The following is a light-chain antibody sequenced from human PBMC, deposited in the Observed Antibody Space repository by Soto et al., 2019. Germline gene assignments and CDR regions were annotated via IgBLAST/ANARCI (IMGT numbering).Light chain of an antibody. V-gene: IGLV2-8*01. Sequence: QSALTQPPSASGSPGQSVTISCSGINFDVEDRYISWYQQRPGQAPKLMIYVVNQRPSGVPDRFSGSRSGNTASLIVSGLQTEDEGAYYCSSYAGPNFVVFGGGTKLTVL. J-gene: IGLJ2*01. CDR2: VVN. CDR1: NFDVEDRY. CDR3: SSYAGPNFVV.